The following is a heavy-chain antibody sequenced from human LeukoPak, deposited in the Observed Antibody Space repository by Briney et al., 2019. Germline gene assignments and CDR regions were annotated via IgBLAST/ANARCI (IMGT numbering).Heavy chain of an antibody. J-gene: IGHJ4*02. CDR2: IKQDGSET. V-gene: IGHV3-7*03. CDR1: GFTFSSYW. D-gene: IGHD1-26*01. Sequence: GGSLRLSCAASGFTFSSYWMSWVRQAPGKGLEWVANIKQDGSETYYVGSVKGRFTISGDNARNSLFLQMSSLRAEDTAVYYCAKDRSIGTYYTFDSWGQGSLVTVSS. CDR3: AKDRSIGTYYTFDS.